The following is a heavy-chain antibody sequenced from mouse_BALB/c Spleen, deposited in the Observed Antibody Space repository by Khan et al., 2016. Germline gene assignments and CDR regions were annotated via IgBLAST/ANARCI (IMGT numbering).Heavy chain of an antibody. CDR3: ARLGWRAVVDY. Sequence: VQLQESGAELAKPGASVKMSCKASGYTFTHYWMHWLKQRPGQGLEWIGYINPSAGYTDYNQKFRDKATLTADKSSSTVYMQLSSLTSDDSAVYFCARLGWRAVVDYWGQGTALTVSS. J-gene: IGHJ2*01. V-gene: IGHV1-7*01. CDR1: GYTFTHYW. D-gene: IGHD1-1*02. CDR2: INPSAGYT.